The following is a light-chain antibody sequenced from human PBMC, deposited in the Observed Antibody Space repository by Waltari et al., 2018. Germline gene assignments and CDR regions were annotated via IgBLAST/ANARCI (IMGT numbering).Light chain of an antibody. CDR1: SSNIGAGYD. J-gene: IGLJ2*01. CDR3: QSYDNSPYVI. Sequence: QSVLTQPPSVSGAPGQRVTISCPGRSSNIGAGYDVHWYQQLPGTAPKLLIYGNTNRPSGVPDRFSGSKSGTSASLAITGLQAEDEADYYCQSYDNSPYVIFGGGTKLTVL. CDR2: GNT. V-gene: IGLV1-40*01.